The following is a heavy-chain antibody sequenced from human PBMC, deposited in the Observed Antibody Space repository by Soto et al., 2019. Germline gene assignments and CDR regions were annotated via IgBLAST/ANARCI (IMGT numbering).Heavy chain of an antibody. Sequence: QVQLVQSGAEVKKPGASVKVSCKASGYTFTSYGISWVRQAPGQGLEWMGWISVYNGNTNYAQKLQGRVTMTTDTATSTAYTEVRGLSSAATAVYYCGREIGYWGQGTLVTVSS. CDR1: GYTFTSYG. CDR2: ISVYNGNT. CDR3: GREIGY. V-gene: IGHV1-18*01. J-gene: IGHJ4*02.